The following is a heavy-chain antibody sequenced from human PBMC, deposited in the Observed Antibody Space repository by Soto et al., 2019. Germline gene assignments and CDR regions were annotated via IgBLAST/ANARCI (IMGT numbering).Heavy chain of an antibody. D-gene: IGHD3-16*01. CDR3: AGGQPYTWGP. CDR2: ISHSGYT. J-gene: IGHJ5*02. V-gene: IGHV4-34*02. CDR1: GDSLSDYY. Sequence: QIQLQQWGAGLLKPSETLSLTCAASGDSLSDYYWCWIRQSPGKGLEWIGEISHSGYTKYNPSFKSPVTMSIDTSKNQFSLKLSSVTAADTSRYFCAGGQPYTWGPLDQGTLVTVSS.